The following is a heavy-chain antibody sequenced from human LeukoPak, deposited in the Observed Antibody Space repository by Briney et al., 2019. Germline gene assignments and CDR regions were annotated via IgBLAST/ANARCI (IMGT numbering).Heavy chain of an antibody. CDR3: ARQYCTNGVCYFDY. CDR1: GYSISRGYY. CDR2: IYHSGST. V-gene: IGHV4-38-2*01. Sequence: SETLSLTCAVSGYSISRGYYWGWIRQPPGKGLEWIGSIYHSGSTYYNPSLKSRVTKSVDTSKNQFSLKLCSVTAADTAVYYCARQYCTNGVCYFDYWGQGTLVTVSS. J-gene: IGHJ4*02. D-gene: IGHD2-8*01.